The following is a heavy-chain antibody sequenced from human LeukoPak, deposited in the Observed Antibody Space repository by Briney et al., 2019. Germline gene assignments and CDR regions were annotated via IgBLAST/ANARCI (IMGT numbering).Heavy chain of an antibody. V-gene: IGHV3-9*01. Sequence: QAGGSLRLSCVASGFTFDDYAMHWVRQPPGKGLEWVSHLNWDGNNVGYADSVKGRFTISRDNAKNSLFLQMNSLRAEDTAFYYCAKDVHSCSRGTCTSDYYGLDFWGQGTSVTVSS. CDR2: LNWDGNNV. D-gene: IGHD2-15*01. J-gene: IGHJ6*02. CDR1: GFTFDDYA. CDR3: AKDVHSCSRGTCTSDYYGLDF.